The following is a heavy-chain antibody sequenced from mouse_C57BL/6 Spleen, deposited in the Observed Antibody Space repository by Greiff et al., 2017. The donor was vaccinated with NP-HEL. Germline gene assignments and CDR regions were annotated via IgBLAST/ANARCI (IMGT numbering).Heavy chain of an antibody. Sequence: EVQLVESGGGLVKPGGSLKLSCAASGFTFSSYAMSWVRQTPEKRLEWVATISDGGSYTYYPDNVKGRFTISRDNAKNNLYLQMSHLKSEDTAMYYCARDEGYYGSSSPFAYWGQGTLVTVSA. CDR2: ISDGGSYT. V-gene: IGHV5-4*01. CDR1: GFTFSSYA. CDR3: ARDEGYYGSSSPFAY. J-gene: IGHJ3*01. D-gene: IGHD1-1*01.